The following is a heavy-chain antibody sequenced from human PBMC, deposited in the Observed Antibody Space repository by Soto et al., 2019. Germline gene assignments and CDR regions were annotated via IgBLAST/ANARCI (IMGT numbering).Heavy chain of an antibody. V-gene: IGHV1-3*01. CDR2: INPANGNA. Sequence: QVQLVQSGAEVKKPGASVNISCQASGFTSSDTLINWVRQGPGQRLEWMGWINPANGNARYSESFQGRVTISSLSSASTAYVALSDLTSEGTAVYYCARDIGSFGPLANGAVDESGQGTMITVS. CDR1: GFTSSDTL. D-gene: IGHD1-26*01. CDR3: ARDIGSFGPLANGAVDE. J-gene: IGHJ3*01.